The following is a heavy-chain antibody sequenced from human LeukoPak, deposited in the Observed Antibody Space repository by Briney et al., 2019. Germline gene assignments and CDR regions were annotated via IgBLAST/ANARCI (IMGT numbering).Heavy chain of an antibody. CDR1: GYTFTDYY. V-gene: IGHV1-2*06. CDR2: INPNSGGT. CDR3: ARGADYGGNQRDGY. Sequence: ASVKVSCKASGYTFTDYYIHWVRQARGQGLEWMGRINPNSGGTIYAQKFQGSVTMTRDTSISTVYMELSSRASDDTAVYYCARGADYGGNQRDGYWGQGTLVTVSS. D-gene: IGHD4-23*01. J-gene: IGHJ4*02.